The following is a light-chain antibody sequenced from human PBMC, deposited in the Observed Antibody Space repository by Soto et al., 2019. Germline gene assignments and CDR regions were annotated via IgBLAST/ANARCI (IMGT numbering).Light chain of an antibody. CDR2: AAS. CDR1: QGISSY. Sequence: DIQLTQSPSFLSASVGDRVTITCRASQGISSYLAWYQQKPGKAPKLLIYAASTLQSGVPSRFSGSGSGTEFTLTISSLQPEDFSTDYCQQPYTFGQVTKLEIK. J-gene: IGKJ2*01. CDR3: QQPYT. V-gene: IGKV1-9*01.